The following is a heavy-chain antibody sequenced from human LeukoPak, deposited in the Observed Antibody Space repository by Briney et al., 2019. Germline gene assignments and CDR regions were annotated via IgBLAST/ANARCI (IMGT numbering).Heavy chain of an antibody. CDR1: GFTFSDYY. CDR3: ARDFLGSSWHASGDNWFDP. J-gene: IGHJ5*02. V-gene: IGHV3-11*01. Sequence: GSLRLSCAASGFTFSDYYMSWIRQAPGKGLEWVSYISSSGSTIYYADSVKGRFTISRDNAKNSLYLQMNSLRAEDTAVYYCARDFLGSSWHASGDNWFDPWGQGTLVTVSP. CDR2: ISSSGSTI. D-gene: IGHD6-13*01.